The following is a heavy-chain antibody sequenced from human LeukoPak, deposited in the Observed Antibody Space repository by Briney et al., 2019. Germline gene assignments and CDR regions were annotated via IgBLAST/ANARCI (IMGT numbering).Heavy chain of an antibody. Sequence: GASVKVSCKASGYTFTSYGISWVRQAPGQGLEWMGWISAYNGNTNYAQKLQGRVTMTTDTSTSTAYMELRSLRSDDTAAYYCASFTRTYDCSYWGQGTLVTVSS. D-gene: IGHD2-21*01. J-gene: IGHJ4*02. CDR2: ISAYNGNT. V-gene: IGHV1-18*01. CDR3: ASFTRTYDCSY. CDR1: GYTFTSYG.